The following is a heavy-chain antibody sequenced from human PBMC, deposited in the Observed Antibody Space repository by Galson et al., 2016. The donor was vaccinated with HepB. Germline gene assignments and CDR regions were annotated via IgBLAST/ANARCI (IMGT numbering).Heavy chain of an antibody. J-gene: IGHJ2*01. CDR1: GGSVSSGSYY. CDR2: IYYSGST. CDR3: ARGDSSWGYWYFDL. Sequence: SETLSLTCTVSGGSVSSGSYYWSWIRQPPGNGLEWIGYIYYSGSTNYNPSLKSRVTISVDTSKNQFSLKLSSVTAADTAVYYCARGDSSWGYWYFDLWGRGTLVTVSS. D-gene: IGHD6-13*01. V-gene: IGHV4-61*01.